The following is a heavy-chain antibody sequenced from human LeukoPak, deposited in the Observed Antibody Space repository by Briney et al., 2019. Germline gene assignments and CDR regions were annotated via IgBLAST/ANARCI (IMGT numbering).Heavy chain of an antibody. D-gene: IGHD2-21*01. V-gene: IGHV3-23*01. Sequence: QPGGSLRLSCAASGFTLSSYAMSWVRQAPGKGLGWVSAISDSGNTYHADSVKGRFTISRDSSKNTLFLQMNRLRPEDAAVYYCAKAPVATCRGAYCYPFDYWGQGTLVTVSS. CDR3: AKAPVATCRGAYCYPFDY. CDR1: GFTLSSYA. CDR2: ISDSGNT. J-gene: IGHJ4*02.